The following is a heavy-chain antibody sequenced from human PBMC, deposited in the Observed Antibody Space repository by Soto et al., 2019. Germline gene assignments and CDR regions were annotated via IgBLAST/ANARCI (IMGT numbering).Heavy chain of an antibody. J-gene: IGHJ3*02. V-gene: IGHV4-59*01. Sequence: QVQLQESGPGLVKPSETLSLTCTVSGGSISSYYWSWIRQPPGKGLEWIGYIYYSGSTNYNPSLKSRVTISVDTSKNQFSLKLSSVTAADTAVYYCARESASGPDWSDAFDIWGQGTMVTVSS. CDR2: IYYSGST. D-gene: IGHD3-9*01. CDR3: ARESASGPDWSDAFDI. CDR1: GGSISSYY.